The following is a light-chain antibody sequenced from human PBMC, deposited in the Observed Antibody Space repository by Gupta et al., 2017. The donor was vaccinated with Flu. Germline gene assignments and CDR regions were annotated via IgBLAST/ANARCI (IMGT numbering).Light chain of an antibody. J-gene: IGKJ5*01. V-gene: IGKV1-33*01. Sequence: PSSLCASVGDRVTISCQASHKIKNYLNWYQQQPGKAPRLVIYDASRVKTGVPSRFSGSGXGTXFTFTIXGRQPEDVATYYCQQENNTPPTFGXGTRLDIK. CDR3: QQENNTPPT. CDR2: DAS. CDR1: HKIKNY.